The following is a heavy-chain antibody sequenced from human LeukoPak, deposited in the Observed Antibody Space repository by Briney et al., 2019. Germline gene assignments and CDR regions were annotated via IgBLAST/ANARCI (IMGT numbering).Heavy chain of an antibody. CDR2: ISSSSSYI. V-gene: IGHV3-21*01. D-gene: IGHD6-13*01. CDR3: ARDTEAIAAASIFDY. Sequence: PGGSLRLSCAAPGFTFSSYSMNWVRQAPGKGLEWVSSISSSSSYIYYADSVKGRFTISRDNAKNSLYLQMNSLRAEDTAGYYCARDTEAIAAASIFDYWGQGTLVTVSS. J-gene: IGHJ4*02. CDR1: GFTFSSYS.